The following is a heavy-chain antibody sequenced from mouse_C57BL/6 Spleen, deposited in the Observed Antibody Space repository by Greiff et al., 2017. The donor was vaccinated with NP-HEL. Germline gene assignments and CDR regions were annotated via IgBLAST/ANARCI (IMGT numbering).Heavy chain of an antibody. CDR2: IDPSDSYT. Sequence: QVQLQQPGAELVRPGTSVKLSCKASGYTFTSYWMHWVKQRPGQGLEWIGVIDPSDSYTNYNQKFKGKATLTVDTSSSTAYMQLSSLTSEDSAVYYCAPEGPLLTWFAYWGQGTLVTVSA. V-gene: IGHV1-59*01. D-gene: IGHD1-1*01. CDR3: APEGPLLTWFAY. J-gene: IGHJ3*01. CDR1: GYTFTSYW.